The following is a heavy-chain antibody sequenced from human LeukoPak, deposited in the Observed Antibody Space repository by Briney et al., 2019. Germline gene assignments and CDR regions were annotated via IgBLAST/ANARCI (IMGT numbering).Heavy chain of an antibody. J-gene: IGHJ4*02. D-gene: IGHD3-3*01. CDR3: ARPRGDLWSGYDY. V-gene: IGHV4-59*08. CDR2: IYYSGST. CDR1: GGSISSYY. Sequence: SETLSLTCTVSGGSISSYYWSWIRQPPGKGLEWIGYIYYSGSTNYNPSLKSRVTISVDTSKNQFSLRLTSVTAADTAVYYCARPRGDLWSGYDYWGQGVLVTVS.